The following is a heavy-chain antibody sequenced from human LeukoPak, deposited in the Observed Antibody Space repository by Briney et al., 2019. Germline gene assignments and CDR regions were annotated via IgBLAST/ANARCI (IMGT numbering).Heavy chain of an antibody. V-gene: IGHV1-2*02. J-gene: IGHJ4*02. CDR3: APSKVRGVMMY. D-gene: IGHD3-10*01. Sequence: GASVKVSCKASGYAFTCYYMHWVRQAPGQGLEWMGWINPNSGGTNYAQKFQGRVTMTRDTSISTAYMELSRLRSDDTAVYYCAPSKVRGVMMYWGQGTLVTVSS. CDR2: INPNSGGT. CDR1: GYAFTCYY.